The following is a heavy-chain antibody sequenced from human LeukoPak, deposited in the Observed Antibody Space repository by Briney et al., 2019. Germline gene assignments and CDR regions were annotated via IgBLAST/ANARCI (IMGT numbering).Heavy chain of an antibody. CDR1: GGSISSYY. CDR2: IYHSGST. V-gene: IGHV4-59*12. Sequence: PSETLSLTCTVSGGSISSYYWSWIRQPPGKGLEWIGYIYHSGSTYYNPSLKSRVTISVDRSKNQFSLKLSSVTAADTAVYYCARTSLWFDLWGQGTMVTVSS. D-gene: IGHD3-10*01. J-gene: IGHJ3*01. CDR3: ARTSLWFDL.